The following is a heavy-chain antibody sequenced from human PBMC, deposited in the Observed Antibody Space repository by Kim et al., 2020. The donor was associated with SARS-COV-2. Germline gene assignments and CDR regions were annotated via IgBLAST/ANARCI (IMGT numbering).Heavy chain of an antibody. J-gene: IGHJ4*02. CDR1: GGSISSSSYY. CDR3: ARDRIAARWTDY. D-gene: IGHD6-6*01. CDR2: IYYSGST. V-gene: IGHV4-39*07. Sequence: SETLSLTCTVSGGSISSSSYYWGWIRQPPGKGLEWIGSIYYSGSTYYNPSLKSRVTISVDTSKNQFSLKLSSVTAADTAVYYCARDRIAARWTDYWGQGT.